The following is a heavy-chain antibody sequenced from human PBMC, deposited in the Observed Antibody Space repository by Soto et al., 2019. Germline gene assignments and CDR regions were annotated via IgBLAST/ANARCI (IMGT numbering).Heavy chain of an antibody. J-gene: IGHJ5*02. V-gene: IGHV4-30-4*01. CDR2: IYYSGST. CDR3: AREGRGIAAAGTGWFDP. D-gene: IGHD6-13*01. Sequence: QVQLQESGPGLVKPSQTLSLTCTVSGGSISSGDYYWSWIRQPPGKGLEWIGYIYYSGSTDYNPALKSRVTVAVDTSKNHLSLELSSVTAADTAVYYCAREGRGIAAAGTGWFDPWGQGTLVTVSS. CDR1: GGSISSGDYY.